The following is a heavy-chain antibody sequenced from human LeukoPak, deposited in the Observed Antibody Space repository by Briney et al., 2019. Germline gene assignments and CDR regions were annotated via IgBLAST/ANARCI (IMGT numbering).Heavy chain of an antibody. V-gene: IGHV4-59*02. Sequence: SETLSLTCTISGGSVSDYYWSWIRQSPGKGLEWIGYIYYTGSTTYNPSLKSRVTMSADTSKNQFSLKLSSVTAADTAVYYCARGAYYNILTAYRSRILGFDYWGQGTLVTVSS. CDR3: ARGAYYNILTAYRSRILGFDY. CDR2: IYYTGST. J-gene: IGHJ4*02. CDR1: GGSVSDYY. D-gene: IGHD3-9*01.